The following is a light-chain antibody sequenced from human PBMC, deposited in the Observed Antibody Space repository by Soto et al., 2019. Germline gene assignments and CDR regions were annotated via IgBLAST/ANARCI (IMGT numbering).Light chain of an antibody. V-gene: IGKV1-39*01. CDR1: QSISIY. CDR3: QQTYSTPWT. J-gene: IGKJ1*01. CDR2: AAS. Sequence: IQMTQSPSSLSASVGDRVTITCRASQSISIYLNWYQQKPGKAPKLLIYAASSLQSGVPSKFSGSGSGTDFTLTISSLQPEDFATYYCQQTYSTPWTFGQGTKVDIK.